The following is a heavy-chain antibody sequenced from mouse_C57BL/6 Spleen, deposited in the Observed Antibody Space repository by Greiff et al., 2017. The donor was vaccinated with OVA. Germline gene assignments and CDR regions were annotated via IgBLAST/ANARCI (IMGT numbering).Heavy chain of an antibody. D-gene: IGHD1-1*01. Sequence: VQVVESGAELVRPGTSVKVSCKASGYAFTNYLIEWVKQRPGQGLEWIGVINPGSGGTNYNEKFKGKATLTADKSSSTAYMQLSSLTSEDSAVYFCARVRDYYGSSYGGFDYWGQGTTLTVSS. CDR3: ARVRDYYGSSYGGFDY. V-gene: IGHV1-54*01. J-gene: IGHJ2*01. CDR1: GYAFTNYL. CDR2: INPGSGGT.